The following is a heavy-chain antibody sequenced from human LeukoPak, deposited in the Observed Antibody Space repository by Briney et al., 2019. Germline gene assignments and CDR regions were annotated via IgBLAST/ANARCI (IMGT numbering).Heavy chain of an antibody. J-gene: IGHJ6*02. Sequence: SVKVSCKASGGTFSSYAISWVRQAPGQGLEWMGRIIPILGIANYARKFQGRVTITADKSTSTAYMELSSLRSEDTAVYYCARAKSGYSYGYVYYYGMDVWGQGTTVTVSS. V-gene: IGHV1-69*04. CDR2: IIPILGIA. D-gene: IGHD5-18*01. CDR1: GGTFSSYA. CDR3: ARAKSGYSYGYVYYYGMDV.